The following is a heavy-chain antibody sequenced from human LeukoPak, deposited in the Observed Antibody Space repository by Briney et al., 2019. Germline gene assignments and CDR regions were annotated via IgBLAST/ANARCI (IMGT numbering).Heavy chain of an antibody. CDR2: MYYSGST. V-gene: IGHV4-30-4*01. CDR1: GGSNSSGDYY. J-gene: IGHJ5*02. CDR3: ARPYYYDSRIDP. Sequence: PSQTLSLTCTVSGGSNSSGDYYWRWIRQPPGKGLEWIAYMYYSGSTYYNPSLKSRVTMSADTSKNQLSLKLSSVAAADTAVYYCARPYYYDSRIDPWGEGILVTVSS. D-gene: IGHD3-22*01.